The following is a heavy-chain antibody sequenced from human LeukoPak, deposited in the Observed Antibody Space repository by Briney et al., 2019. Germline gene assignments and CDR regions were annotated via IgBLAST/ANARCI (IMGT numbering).Heavy chain of an antibody. CDR1: GYTFTSYG. V-gene: IGHV1-8*02. J-gene: IGHJ4*02. D-gene: IGHD2-15*01. Sequence: ASVKVSCKASGYTFTSYGISWVRQAPGQGLEWMGWMNPNSGNTGYAQKSQGRVTMTRNTSISTAYMELSSLRSEDTAVYYCARGKGYCSGGSCYPQYYFDYWGQGTLVTVSS. CDR2: MNPNSGNT. CDR3: ARGKGYCSGGSCYPQYYFDY.